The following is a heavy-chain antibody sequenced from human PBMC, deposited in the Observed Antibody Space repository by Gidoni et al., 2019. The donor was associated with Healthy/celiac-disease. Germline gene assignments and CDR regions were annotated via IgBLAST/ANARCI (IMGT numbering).Heavy chain of an antibody. CDR1: GGSFSGYY. V-gene: IGHV4-34*01. D-gene: IGHD2-2*01. CDR2: INHSGST. J-gene: IGHJ6*03. Sequence: QVQLQQWGAGLLKPSETLSLTCAVYGGSFSGYYWSWIRQPPGKGLEWIGEINHSGSTNYNPSLKSRVTISVDTSKNQFSLKLSSVTAADTAVYYCAKEGGGSVGIRYCSSTSCRRYYYMDVWGKGTTVTVSS. CDR3: AKEGGGSVGIRYCSSTSCRRYYYMDV.